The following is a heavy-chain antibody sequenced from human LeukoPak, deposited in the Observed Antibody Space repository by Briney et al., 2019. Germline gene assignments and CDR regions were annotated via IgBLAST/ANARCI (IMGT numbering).Heavy chain of an antibody. V-gene: IGHV1-18*04. J-gene: IGHJ3*02. CDR2: ISAYNGNT. CDR3: ARDRYGDDAFDI. Sequence: ASVKVSCKASGYTFTGYYMHWVRQAPGQGLEWMGWISAYNGNTNYARKLQGRVTMTTDTSTSTAYMELRSLRSDDTAVYYCARDRYGDDAFDIWGQGTMVTVSS. CDR1: GYTFTGYY. D-gene: IGHD4-17*01.